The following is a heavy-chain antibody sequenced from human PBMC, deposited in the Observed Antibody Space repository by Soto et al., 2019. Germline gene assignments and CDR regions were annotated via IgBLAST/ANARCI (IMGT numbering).Heavy chain of an antibody. D-gene: IGHD3-22*01. CDR2: ISYDETNE. V-gene: IGHV3-30-3*01. J-gene: IGHJ4*02. CDR3: ARAPFDSSGYFGY. CDR1: GFTFSRYS. Sequence: QVQLVASGGGVVQPGRSLRLSCAASGFTFSRYSMHWVRQAPGKGLEWVAAISYDETNESYADSVKGRFTISRDTSKDTLFLQMSSLRPDDTAVYFCARAPFDSSGYFGYWGQGALVTVSS.